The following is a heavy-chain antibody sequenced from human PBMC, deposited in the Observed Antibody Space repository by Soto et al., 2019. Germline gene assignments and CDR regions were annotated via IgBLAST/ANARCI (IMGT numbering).Heavy chain of an antibody. CDR3: ARGRSSVPDRRGIGYYGLDV. CDR2: INDSGIT. CDR1: GGSFSGYY. D-gene: IGHD6-6*01. Sequence: SESLSLTCVVNGGSFSGYYCSWIRQSPGKGLEWIGEINDSGITDSNPSLESRVTISVDMSKNKFSLNLKYVTAADSAVYHCARGRSSVPDRRGIGYYGLDVLGQGPRSHSA. J-gene: IGHJ6*02. V-gene: IGHV4-34*01.